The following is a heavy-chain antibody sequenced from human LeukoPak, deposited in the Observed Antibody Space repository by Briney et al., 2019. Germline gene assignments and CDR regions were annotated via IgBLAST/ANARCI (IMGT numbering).Heavy chain of an antibody. V-gene: IGHV3-30*02. CDR1: GFTFSSYG. Sequence: GGSLRLSCAASGFTFSSYGMHWVRQAPGKGLEWVAFIRYDGSNKYYADSVKGRFTISRDNSKNTLYLQMNSLRAEDTAVYYCAVGDYYGSGSYKPPPFDHWGQGTLVTVSS. J-gene: IGHJ4*02. CDR2: IRYDGSNK. D-gene: IGHD3-10*01. CDR3: AVGDYYGSGSYKPPPFDH.